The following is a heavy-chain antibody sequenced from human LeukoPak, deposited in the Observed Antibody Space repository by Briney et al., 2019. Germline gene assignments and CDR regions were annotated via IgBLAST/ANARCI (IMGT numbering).Heavy chain of an antibody. CDR2: IYTSGST. CDR3: ARDSGYDSRFDY. V-gene: IGHV4-4*07. J-gene: IGHJ4*02. Sequence: SETLSLTCAVYGGSFSGYYWSWIRQPAGKGLEWIGRIYTSGSTNYNPSLKSRVTISVDTSKNQFSLKLSSVTAADTAVYYCARDSGYDSRFDYWGQGTLVTVSS. CDR1: GGSFSGYY. D-gene: IGHD5-12*01.